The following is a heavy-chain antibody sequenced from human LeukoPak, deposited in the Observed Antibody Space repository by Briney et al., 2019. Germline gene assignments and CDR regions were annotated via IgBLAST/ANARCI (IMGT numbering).Heavy chain of an antibody. CDR3: AKWTYYYDSSGYYPFDY. Sequence: PGGSLRLSCAASGFKFDDYGMSWVRQAPGKGLEWVSAISGSGGSTYYADSVKGRFTISRDNSKNTLYLQMNSLRAEDTAVYYCAKWTYYYDSSGYYPFDYWGQGTLVIVSS. J-gene: IGHJ4*02. D-gene: IGHD3-22*01. CDR2: ISGSGGST. V-gene: IGHV3-23*01. CDR1: GFKFDDYG.